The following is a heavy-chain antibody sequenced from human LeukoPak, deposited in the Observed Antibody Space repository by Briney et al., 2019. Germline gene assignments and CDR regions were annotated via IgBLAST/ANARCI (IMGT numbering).Heavy chain of an antibody. D-gene: IGHD3/OR15-3a*01. J-gene: IGHJ4*02. CDR3: ARVWTQGLDY. Sequence: SVKVSCKASGGTFSSYAISWVRQAPGQGLEWMGGIIPIFGTANYAQRFQGRVTITADESTSTAYVELSSLRSEDTAVYYCARVWTQGLDYWGQGTLVTVSS. CDR2: IIPIFGTA. CDR1: GGTFSSYA. V-gene: IGHV1-69*13.